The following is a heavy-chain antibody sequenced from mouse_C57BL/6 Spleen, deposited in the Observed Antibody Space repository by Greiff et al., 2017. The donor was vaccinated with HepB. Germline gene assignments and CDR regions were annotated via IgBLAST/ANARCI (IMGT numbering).Heavy chain of an antibody. V-gene: IGHV1-18*01. CDR2: INPNNGGT. CDR1: GYTFTDYN. Sequence: EVQLQQSGPELVKPGASVKIPCKASGYTFTDYNMDWVKQSHGKSLEWIGDINPNNGGTIYNQKFKGKATLTVDKSTSPAYMELRSLTSEDTAVYYCARSGGPGDAMDYWGQGTSVTVSS. D-gene: IGHD3-1*01. CDR3: ARSGGPGDAMDY. J-gene: IGHJ4*01.